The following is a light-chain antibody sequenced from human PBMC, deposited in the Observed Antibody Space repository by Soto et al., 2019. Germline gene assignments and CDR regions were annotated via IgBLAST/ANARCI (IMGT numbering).Light chain of an antibody. CDR1: SSNIGKNA. V-gene: IGLV1-44*01. Sequence: QSVLTRPPSASATPGQRVIISCSGSSSNIGKNAVKWYQQFPGTAPKLLIHSDDQRPSGVPDRFSGSKSGTSASLTISGLQSEDEAHYYRGAWDDSLSGLVFGGGTKVTVL. CDR3: GAWDDSLSGLV. CDR2: SDD. J-gene: IGLJ3*02.